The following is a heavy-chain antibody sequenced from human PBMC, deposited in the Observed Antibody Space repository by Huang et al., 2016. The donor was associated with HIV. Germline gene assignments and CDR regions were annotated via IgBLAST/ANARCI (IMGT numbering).Heavy chain of an antibody. J-gene: IGHJ6*03. CDR3: ARGQGGYYYYYMDV. CDR1: GGSFSGYY. Sequence: QVQLQQWGAGLLRPSETLSLTCAVYGGSFSGYYGTWIRQPPGQGLEWIGEINHNESTNYNPSLKSRVTISVDTSRNQFSLTLTSVTAADTAVYYCARGQGGYYYYYMDVWGKGTTVTVSS. CDR2: INHNEST. V-gene: IGHV4-34*01.